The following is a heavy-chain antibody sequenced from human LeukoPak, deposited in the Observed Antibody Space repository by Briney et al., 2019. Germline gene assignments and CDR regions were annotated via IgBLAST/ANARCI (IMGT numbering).Heavy chain of an antibody. Sequence: GGSLRLSCAASGFSFISYGMHWVRQAPGKGLERVGVISDDGRSKDYADSVKGRFTVSRDNSKEILYLQMNSLRDEDTAVYYCAKRPSDYGDYVSYFDYWGQGTLVTVSS. V-gene: IGHV3-30*18. J-gene: IGHJ4*02. D-gene: IGHD4-17*01. CDR2: ISDDGRSK. CDR3: AKRPSDYGDYVSYFDY. CDR1: GFSFISYG.